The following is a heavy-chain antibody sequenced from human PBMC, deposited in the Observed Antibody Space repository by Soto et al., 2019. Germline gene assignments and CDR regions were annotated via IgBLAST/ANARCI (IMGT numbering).Heavy chain of an antibody. Sequence: RHPCGASGFTCSGFYMSRIRQAPGKGLEWVSYISSSGSSTYYADSVKGRFTISRDNSKNTLYLQMNSLRAEDTAVYYCAKEGGIAVAGTFAYWGQGTLVTVSS. CDR1: GFTCSGFY. J-gene: IGHJ4*02. CDR2: ISSSGSST. V-gene: IGHV3-11*01. CDR3: AKEGGIAVAGTFAY. D-gene: IGHD6-19*01.